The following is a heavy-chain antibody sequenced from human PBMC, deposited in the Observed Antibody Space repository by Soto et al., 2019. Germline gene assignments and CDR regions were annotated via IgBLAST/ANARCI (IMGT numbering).Heavy chain of an antibody. Sequence: SETLSLTCTVSGGSISNYYWSWIRQSPGKGLEWIGYIYYSGSTNYNPSLKSRVTISSDASTNHFSLTVTSVTAADTAIYYCARHLGPTGVMDWGQGLLVTVSS. J-gene: IGHJ4*02. CDR1: GGSISNYY. CDR2: IYYSGST. CDR3: ARHLGPTGVMD. D-gene: IGHD3-16*01. V-gene: IGHV4-59*08.